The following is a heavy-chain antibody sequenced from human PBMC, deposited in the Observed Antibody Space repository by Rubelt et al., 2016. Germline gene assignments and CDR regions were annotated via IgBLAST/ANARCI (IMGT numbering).Heavy chain of an antibody. CDR2: SRNKANSYTT. CDR3: ARLQWELSTIDF. CDR1: GFTFRSYA. D-gene: IGHD1-26*01. J-gene: IGHJ4*02. V-gene: IGHV3-72*01. Sequence: GGSLRLSCAASGFTFRSYAMNWVREAPGKGLEWVGRSRNKANSYTTEYAASVKGRFTISRDDSKNSLYLQMNSLKTEDTAVYYCARLQWELSTIDFWGQGTLVTVSS.